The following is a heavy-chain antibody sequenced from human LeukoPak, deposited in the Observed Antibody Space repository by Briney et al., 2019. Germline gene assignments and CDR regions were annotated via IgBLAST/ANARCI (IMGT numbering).Heavy chain of an antibody. Sequence: PSEPLSLTCTVSGGPISNYYWSWIRQPAGMGLEWIGRIFASGSTNYNPSLKSRVTMSVDTSNNQFSLNLSSVTAADTAVYYCARTSARGAQFDYWGQGTLVTVSS. D-gene: IGHD3-10*01. V-gene: IGHV4-4*07. CDR2: IFASGST. CDR3: ARTSARGAQFDY. J-gene: IGHJ4*02. CDR1: GGPISNYY.